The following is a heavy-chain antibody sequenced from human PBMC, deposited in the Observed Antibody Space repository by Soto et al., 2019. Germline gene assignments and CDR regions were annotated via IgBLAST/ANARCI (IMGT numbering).Heavy chain of an antibody. V-gene: IGHV1-18*01. CDR2: ISAYNGNT. Sequence: ASVKVSCKASGYTFTSYGISWVRQAPGQGLEWMGWISAYNGNTNYAQKFQGRVTITADESTSTAYMELSSLRSEDTAVYYCARDRETYYDILTGPRVWFDPWGQGTLVTVSS. D-gene: IGHD3-9*01. CDR1: GYTFTSYG. CDR3: ARDRETYYDILTGPRVWFDP. J-gene: IGHJ5*02.